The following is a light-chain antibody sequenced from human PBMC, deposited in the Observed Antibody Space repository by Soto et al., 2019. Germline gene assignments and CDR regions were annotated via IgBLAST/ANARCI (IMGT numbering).Light chain of an antibody. Sequence: DIVMTQSPLSLPVTPGEPASISCRSSQSLLHSNGYNYLDWYLQKPGQSPQLLIYLGSNRASGVPDRFSGSGSGADFTLKISRVVAEDVGVYYCMQALQTPLTFGGGTKVELK. CDR1: QSLLHSNGYNY. CDR2: LGS. V-gene: IGKV2-28*01. CDR3: MQALQTPLT. J-gene: IGKJ4*01.